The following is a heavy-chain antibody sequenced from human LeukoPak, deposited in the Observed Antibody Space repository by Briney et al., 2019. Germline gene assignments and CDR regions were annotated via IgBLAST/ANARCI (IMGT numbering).Heavy chain of an antibody. CDR3: ARPSDSSGCALTQYYFDY. Sequence: ASVKVSCKASGYTFTSYYMHWVRQAPGQGLEWMGIINPSGGSTSYAQKFQGRVTMTRDTSTSTVYMELSSLRSEDTAVYYCARPSDSSGCALTQYYFDYWGQGTLVTVPS. J-gene: IGHJ4*02. CDR1: GYTFTSYY. CDR2: INPSGGST. D-gene: IGHD3-22*01. V-gene: IGHV1-46*01.